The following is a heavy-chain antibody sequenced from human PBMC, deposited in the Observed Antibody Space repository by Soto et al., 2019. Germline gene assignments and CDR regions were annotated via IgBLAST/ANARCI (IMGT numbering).Heavy chain of an antibody. D-gene: IGHD5-18*01. J-gene: IGHJ6*02. CDR3: AAGLRDTVYYYYGMDV. CDR2: IVVGSGNT. Sequence: SVKVSCKASGFTFTSSAVQWVSQARRQRLEWIGWIVVGSGNTNYAKKIQERVTITRDMSTSTAYMELSSLRSEDTAVYYCAAGLRDTVYYYYGMDVWGQGTTVTVSS. V-gene: IGHV1-58*01. CDR1: GFTFTSSA.